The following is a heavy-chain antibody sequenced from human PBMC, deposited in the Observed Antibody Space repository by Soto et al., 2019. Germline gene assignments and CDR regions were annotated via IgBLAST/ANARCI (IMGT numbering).Heavy chain of an antibody. CDR3: AKDSWYFDL. Sequence: GGSLRLSCEASGFVFTNFWMHWVRHAPGKGLVWVARIDTSGHSTNYAESVKGRFTISRDNAKNTVSLQMNSLRVEDTGVYYCAKDSWYFDLWSQGSQVTVSS. CDR2: IDTSGHST. D-gene: IGHD6-13*01. CDR1: GFVFTNFW. V-gene: IGHV3-74*01. J-gene: IGHJ4*02.